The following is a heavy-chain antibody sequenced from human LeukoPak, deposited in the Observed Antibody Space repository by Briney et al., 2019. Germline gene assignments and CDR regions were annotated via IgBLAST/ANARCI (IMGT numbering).Heavy chain of an antibody. J-gene: IGHJ6*03. CDR2: ISAYNGNT. D-gene: IGHD1-7*01. CDR1: GYTFTSYG. V-gene: IGHV1-18*01. CDR3: ARGRFWNYVAYYYYYMDV. Sequence: GESLKISCKGSGYTFTSYGISWVRQAPGQGLEWMGWISAYNGNTNYAQKLQGRVTMTTDTSTSTAYMELRSLRSDDTAVYYCARGRFWNYVAYYYYYMDVWGKGTTVTVSS.